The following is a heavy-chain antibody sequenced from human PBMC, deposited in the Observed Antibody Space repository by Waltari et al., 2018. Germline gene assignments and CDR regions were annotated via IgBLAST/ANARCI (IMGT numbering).Heavy chain of an antibody. CDR3: ARELSSSPPGVDY. D-gene: IGHD6-13*01. CDR2: SKANTGNP. CDR1: GYTFTSYA. Sequence: QVQLVQSGSALKKPGASVKVSCKASGYTFTSYAMNWVRQAPGQGLVWMGWSKANTGNPTYAQGFTGRFVLSLDTSVSTAYLQISSLSAEDTAVYYCARELSSSPPGVDYWGQGTLVTVSS. V-gene: IGHV7-4-1*02. J-gene: IGHJ4*02.